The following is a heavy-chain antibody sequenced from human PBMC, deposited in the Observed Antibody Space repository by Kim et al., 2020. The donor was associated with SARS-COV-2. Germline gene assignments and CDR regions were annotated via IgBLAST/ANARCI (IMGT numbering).Heavy chain of an antibody. CDR3: ARDTYYDFWSGYWDRGGLNYYYGMDV. CDR1: GFTFSSYS. D-gene: IGHD3-3*01. V-gene: IGHV3-21*01. CDR2: ISSSSSYI. J-gene: IGHJ6*04. Sequence: GGSLRLSCAASGFTFSSYSMNWVRQAPGKGLEWVSSISSSSSYIYYADSVKGRFTISRDNAKNSLYLQMNSLRAEDTAVYYCARDTYYDFWSGYWDRGGLNYYYGMDVRGKGTTVTVS.